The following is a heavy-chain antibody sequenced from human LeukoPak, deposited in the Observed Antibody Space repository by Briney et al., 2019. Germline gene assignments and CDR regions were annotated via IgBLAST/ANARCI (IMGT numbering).Heavy chain of an antibody. CDR3: AATLYYGSGPYFQH. V-gene: IGHV3-13*01. D-gene: IGHD3-10*01. CDR2: IGTAGDT. J-gene: IGHJ1*01. Sequence: GGSLRLSCAVSGFTFSTYDMHWVRQVTGKGLEWVSLIGTAGDTYYPDSVKGRFTISRENAKNSLYLQMNKLRAGDTAVYYCAATLYYGSGPYFQHWGQGTLVTVSS. CDR1: GFTFSTYD.